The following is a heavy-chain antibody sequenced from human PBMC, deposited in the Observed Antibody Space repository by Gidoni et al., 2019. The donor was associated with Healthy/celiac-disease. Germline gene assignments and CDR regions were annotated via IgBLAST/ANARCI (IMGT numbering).Heavy chain of an antibody. Sequence: QVQLQQWGAGLLKPSETLSLTCVVHGGSFSGYYWSWIRQPPGKGLEWIGEINQRGRTNYNPSIRSRVTISVDTSKNQFSLRLSSMTAADTAVYYCARLNERTYYDILTGYYRKENYYYYGMDIWGQGTTVTVSS. CDR2: INQRGRT. CDR1: GGSFSGYY. J-gene: IGHJ6*02. D-gene: IGHD3-9*01. V-gene: IGHV4-34*01. CDR3: ARLNERTYYDILTGYYRKENYYYYGMDI.